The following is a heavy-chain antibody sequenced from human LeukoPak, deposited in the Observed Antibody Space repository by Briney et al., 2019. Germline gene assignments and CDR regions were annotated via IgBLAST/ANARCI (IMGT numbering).Heavy chain of an antibody. CDR3: ARSYSSSPRDYYYYYMDV. J-gene: IGHJ6*03. Sequence: ASVKVSCKASGYTFTGYYMHWVRQAPGQGLEWMGWINPNSGGTNYAQKFQGRVTMTRDTSISTAYMELSRLRSDDTAVYYCARSYSSSPRDYYYYYMDVWGKGTTVTVSS. CDR1: GYTFTGYY. V-gene: IGHV1-2*02. CDR2: INPNSGGT. D-gene: IGHD6-6*01.